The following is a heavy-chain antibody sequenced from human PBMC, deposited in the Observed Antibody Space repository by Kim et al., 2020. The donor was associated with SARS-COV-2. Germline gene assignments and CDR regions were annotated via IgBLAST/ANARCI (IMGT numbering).Heavy chain of an antibody. CDR2: IYYSGST. V-gene: IGHV4-31*03. CDR1: GGSISSGGYY. J-gene: IGHJ6*02. D-gene: IGHD2-15*01. Sequence: SETLSLTCTVSGGSISSGGYYWSWIRQHPGKGLEWIGYIYYSGSTYYNPSLKSRVTISVDTSKNQFSLKLSSVTAADTAVYYCARGGPPDCSGGGCYLYGMDVWGQGTTVTVSS. CDR3: ARGGPPDCSGGGCYLYGMDV.